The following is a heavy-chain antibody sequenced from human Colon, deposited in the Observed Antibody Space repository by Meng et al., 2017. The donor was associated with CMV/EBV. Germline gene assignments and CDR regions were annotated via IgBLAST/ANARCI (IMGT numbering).Heavy chain of an antibody. Sequence: GESLKISCAASGFTFNTYGMGWVRQAPGKGLGWGSVISESGDSTYHADSVKGRFTISRDKSKSTLLLQMNSLGAEDTAVYYCAKASGYKYLRYYFDYWGQGTMVTVSS. CDR2: ISESGDST. D-gene: IGHD5-18*01. V-gene: IGHV3-23*01. CDR1: GFTFNTYG. CDR3: AKASGYKYLRYYFDY. J-gene: IGHJ4*02.